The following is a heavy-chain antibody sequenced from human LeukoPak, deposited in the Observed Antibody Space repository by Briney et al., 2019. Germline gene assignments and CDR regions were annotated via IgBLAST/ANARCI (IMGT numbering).Heavy chain of an antibody. CDR2: INHSGST. D-gene: IGHD3-3*01. CDR3: ARVPYYDFWSGTNWFDP. J-gene: IGHJ5*02. V-gene: IGHV4-39*07. CDR1: GGSISSSSYY. Sequence: SETLSLTCTVSGGSISSSSYYWGWIRQPPGKGLEWIGEINHSGSTNYNPSLKSRVTISVDTSKNQFSLKLSSVTAADTAVYYCARVPYYDFWSGTNWFDPWGQGTLVTVSS.